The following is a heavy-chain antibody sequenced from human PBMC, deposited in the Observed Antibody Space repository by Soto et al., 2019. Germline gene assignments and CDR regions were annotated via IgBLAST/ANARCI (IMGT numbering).Heavy chain of an antibody. V-gene: IGHV1-18*01. CDR2: ISAYKGDT. Sequence: DSVKVSCKTSGYIFTSYGISWVRLAPGQGLEWMGWISAYKGDTKYAQILQGRVTMTTDTSTRTAYMELRSLTSDDTAVYYCARVAVAGPSRPPHGFDYGGQGTLVTVYS. CDR1: GYIFTSYG. CDR3: ARVAVAGPSRPPHGFDY. J-gene: IGHJ4*02. D-gene: IGHD6-19*01.